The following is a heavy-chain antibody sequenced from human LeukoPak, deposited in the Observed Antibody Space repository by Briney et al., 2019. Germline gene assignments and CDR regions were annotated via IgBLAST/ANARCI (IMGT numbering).Heavy chain of an antibody. J-gene: IGHJ4*02. CDR1: GFTVSSNY. D-gene: IGHD4-17*01. CDR3: ARDSYGDYSYFDY. V-gene: IGHV3-74*01. Sequence: GGSLRLSCAASGFTVSSNYMSWVRQAPGKGLVWVSRIYSDGISTSYADSVKGRFTISRDNAKNSLYLQMNSLRAEDTALYYCARDSYGDYSYFDYWGQGTLVTVSS. CDR2: IYSDGIST.